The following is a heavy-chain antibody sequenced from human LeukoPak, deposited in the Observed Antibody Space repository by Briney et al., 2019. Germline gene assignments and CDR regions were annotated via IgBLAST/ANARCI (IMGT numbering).Heavy chain of an antibody. CDR2: IYHSGST. Sequence: SETLSLTCAVSGGSISSGGYSWSWIRQPPGQGLEWIGYIYHSGSTYYNPSLKSRVTISVDRSKNQFSLKLSSVTAADTAVYYCARDIHLYDVWGQGTTVTVSS. D-gene: IGHD2-2*02. CDR1: GGSISSGGYS. V-gene: IGHV4-30-2*01. CDR3: ARDIHLYDV. J-gene: IGHJ6*02.